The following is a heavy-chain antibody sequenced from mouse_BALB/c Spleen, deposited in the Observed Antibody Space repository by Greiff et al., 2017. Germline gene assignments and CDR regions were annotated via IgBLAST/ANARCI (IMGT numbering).Heavy chain of an antibody. CDR2: IWTGGGT. CDR1: GFSLTSYD. D-gene: IGHD1-1*01. Sequence: VKLMESGPGLVAPSQSLSITCTVSGFSLTSYDISWIRQPPGKGLEWLGVIWTGGGTNYNSAFMSRLSISKDNSKSQVFLKMNSLQTDDTAIYYCVRSYYYGSRAWFAYWGQGTLVTVSA. V-gene: IGHV2-9-2*01. J-gene: IGHJ3*01. CDR3: VRSYYYGSRAWFAY.